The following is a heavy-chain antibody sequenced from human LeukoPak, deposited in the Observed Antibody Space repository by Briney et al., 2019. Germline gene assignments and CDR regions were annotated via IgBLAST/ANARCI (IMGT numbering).Heavy chain of an antibody. CDR3: ATQGYNNQTMDV. CDR1: GDSIRTTRY. Sequence: SETLSLTCTVSGDSIRTTRYWGWIRQPPGKGLEWIGAVYFSGSTNYNPSLKSRVIISVDTSKNQFSLKLTSVTAADTAVYYCATQGYNNQTMDVWGQGTTVTVSS. J-gene: IGHJ6*02. D-gene: IGHD5-24*01. CDR2: VYFSGST. V-gene: IGHV4-39*01.